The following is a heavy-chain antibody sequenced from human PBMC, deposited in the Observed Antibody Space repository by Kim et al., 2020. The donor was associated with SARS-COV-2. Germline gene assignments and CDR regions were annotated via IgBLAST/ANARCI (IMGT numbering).Heavy chain of an antibody. CDR1: GYIFTNYW. CDR2: INPSDSST. J-gene: IGHJ5*02. V-gene: IGHV5-10-1*01. CDR3: ARRGVDGAYALHH. D-gene: IGHD2-8*01. Sequence: GESLKISCKGSGYIFTNYWISWVRQMPGRGLEWMGRINPSDSSTNYSPSFQGHVTISADNSISPAYLQWSSLQASDTAMYFCARRGVDGAYALHHWGQGTLLTVSS.